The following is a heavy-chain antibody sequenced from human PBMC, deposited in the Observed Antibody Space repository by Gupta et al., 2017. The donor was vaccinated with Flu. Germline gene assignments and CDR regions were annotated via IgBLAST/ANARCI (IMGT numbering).Heavy chain of an antibody. Sequence: YNPSLQSRVTISVDTSRNQFSLRLNSVTAADTAVYYCARDRQTYYSDTSCHHYGDPGWFDPWGQGTLVTVPS. J-gene: IGHJ5*02. CDR3: ARDRQTYYSDTSCHHYGDPGWFDP. V-gene: IGHV4-31*02. D-gene: IGHD3-22*01.